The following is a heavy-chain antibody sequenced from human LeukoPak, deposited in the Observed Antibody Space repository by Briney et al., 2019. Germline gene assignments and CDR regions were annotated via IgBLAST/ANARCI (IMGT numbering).Heavy chain of an antibody. V-gene: IGHV1-69*06. CDR1: GGNFNNFA. D-gene: IGHD2-8*02. J-gene: IGHJ3*02. Sequence: SVKVSCKASGGNFNNFAVTWVRQAPGQGLVWVGRIIPLSGTANFAQEFQGRVSITADKSTSTAYMEPRSLRSEDTAVYYCARDSGHAVLVPRGFDIWGQGTMVTVSS. CDR3: ARDSGHAVLVPRGFDI. CDR2: IIPLSGTA.